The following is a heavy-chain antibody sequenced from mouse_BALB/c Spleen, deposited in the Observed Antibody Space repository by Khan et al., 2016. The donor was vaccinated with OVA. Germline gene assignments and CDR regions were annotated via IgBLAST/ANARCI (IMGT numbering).Heavy chain of an antibody. V-gene: IGHV9-3-1*01. CDR2: INTYTGEP. J-gene: IGHJ1*01. CDR3: ARGHWYFDV. Sequence: QIQLVQSGPELKKPGETVKISCKASGYTFTNYAVNWVRQAPGKGFKWMGWINTYTGEPTYADDFKGRFAFSLETSASAVYLQINNLKNEDTATYFCARGHWYFDVWGAGTTVTVSS. CDR1: GYTFTNYA.